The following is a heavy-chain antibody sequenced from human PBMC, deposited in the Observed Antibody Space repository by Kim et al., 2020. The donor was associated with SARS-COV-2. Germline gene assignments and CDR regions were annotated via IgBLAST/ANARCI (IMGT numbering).Heavy chain of an antibody. CDR3: ARVVVATIDFDY. Sequence: YYTPSLKSRVTISVDTSKNQFSLKLSSVTAADTAVYYCARVVVATIDFDYWGQGTLVTVSS. V-gene: IGHV4-30-2*04. D-gene: IGHD5-12*01. J-gene: IGHJ4*02.